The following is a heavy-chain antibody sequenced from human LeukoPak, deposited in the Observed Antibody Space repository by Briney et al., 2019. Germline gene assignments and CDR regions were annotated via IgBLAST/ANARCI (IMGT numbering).Heavy chain of an antibody. V-gene: IGHV4-39*07. Sequence: SETLSLTCAVSGGSISSNSYYWGWIRQPPGKGLEWIGEINHSGSTNYNPSLKSRVTISVDTSKNQFSLKLSSVTAADTAVYYCARARGTYSGSYKAYAFDIWGQGTMVTVSS. CDR3: ARARGTYSGSYKAYAFDI. CDR1: GGSISSNSYY. D-gene: IGHD1-26*01. CDR2: INHSGST. J-gene: IGHJ3*02.